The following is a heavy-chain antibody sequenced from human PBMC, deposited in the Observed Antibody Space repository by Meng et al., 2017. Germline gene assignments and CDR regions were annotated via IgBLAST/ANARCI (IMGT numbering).Heavy chain of an antibody. D-gene: IGHD6-13*01. Sequence: ASVKVSCKVSGYTLTELSMHWVRQAPGKGLEWMGGFDPEDGETIYAQKFQGRVTMTEDTSTDTAYMELSSLRSEDTAVYYCATNGGSAAATRYNYYGMDVWGQGTTVTVSS. CDR1: GYTLTELS. CDR3: ATNGGSAAATRYNYYGMDV. CDR2: FDPEDGET. V-gene: IGHV1-24*01. J-gene: IGHJ6*02.